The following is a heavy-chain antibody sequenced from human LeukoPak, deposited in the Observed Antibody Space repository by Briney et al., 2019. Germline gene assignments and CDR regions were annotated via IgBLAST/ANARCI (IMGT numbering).Heavy chain of an antibody. J-gene: IGHJ4*02. Sequence: GGSLRLSCAASGFTFDDYAVHWVRQAPGKGLEWVSGISWNSGSIGYADSVKGRFTISRDNAKNSLYLQMNSLRAEDTALYYCAKDGSMPFAFDYWGQGTLVTVSS. V-gene: IGHV3-9*01. CDR3: AKDGSMPFAFDY. CDR2: ISWNSGSI. CDR1: GFTFDDYA. D-gene: IGHD2/OR15-2a*01.